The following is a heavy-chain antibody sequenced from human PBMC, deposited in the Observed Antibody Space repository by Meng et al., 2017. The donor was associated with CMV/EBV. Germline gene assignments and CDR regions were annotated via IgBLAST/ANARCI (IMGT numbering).Heavy chain of an antibody. CDR1: GYTFTGYY. CDR3: ARGGIAVAGTYDY. CDR2: INPNSGGT. V-gene: IGHV1-2*02. D-gene: IGHD6-19*01. Sequence: ASVTVSCLASGYTFTGYYMHWVRQAPGQGLEWMGWINPNSGGTNYAQKLQGRVTMTRDTSISTAYMEPSRLRSDDTAVYYCARGGIAVAGTYDYWGQGTLVTVSS. J-gene: IGHJ4*02.